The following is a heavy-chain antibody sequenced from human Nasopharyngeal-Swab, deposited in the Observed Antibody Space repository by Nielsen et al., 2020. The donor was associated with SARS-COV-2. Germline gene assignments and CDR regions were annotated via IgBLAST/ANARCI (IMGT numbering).Heavy chain of an antibody. D-gene: IGHD1-1*01. CDR2: TYYGSKRYT. J-gene: IGHJ6*02. CDR3: ARGYLKSGMDV. V-gene: IGHV6-1*01. CDR1: GDSVSSTSTG. Sequence: SQTLSLTRAISGDSVSSTSTGWNWIRQSPSRGLEWLGRTYYGSKRYTDYAVSVKSRITINADTSKNQFSLQLNSVNPEDTAVYYCARGYLKSGMDVWGQGTTVTVSS.